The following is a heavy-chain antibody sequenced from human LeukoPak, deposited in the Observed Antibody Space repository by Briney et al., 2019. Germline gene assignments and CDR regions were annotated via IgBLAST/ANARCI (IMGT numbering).Heavy chain of an antibody. V-gene: IGHV3-23*01. CDR1: GFTFSDSY. Sequence: GGSLRLSCAASGFTFSDSYMSWIRQAPGKGLEWVSGISGSGGSTYYADSVKGRFTISRDNSKNTLYVQMNSLRAEDTAVYYCAKGRAGIDYWGQGTLVIVSS. CDR3: AKGRAGIDY. CDR2: ISGSGGST. J-gene: IGHJ4*02. D-gene: IGHD6-19*01.